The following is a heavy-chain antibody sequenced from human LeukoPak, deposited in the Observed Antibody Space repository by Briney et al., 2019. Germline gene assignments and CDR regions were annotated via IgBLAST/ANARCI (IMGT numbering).Heavy chain of an antibody. D-gene: IGHD3-16*01. CDR1: GASVSSGGYY. CDR3: AVHSQLSLAIMNDY. J-gene: IGHJ4*02. CDR2: IYFSGTT. V-gene: IGHV4-31*03. Sequence: SETLSLTCTVSGASVSSGGYYWSWIRQHPGKGLEWIGYIYFSGTTYFNPSLKSRLTLSVDTSQNQFSLKLSSVTAADTAVYYCAVHSQLSLAIMNDYWGQGTLVTVSS.